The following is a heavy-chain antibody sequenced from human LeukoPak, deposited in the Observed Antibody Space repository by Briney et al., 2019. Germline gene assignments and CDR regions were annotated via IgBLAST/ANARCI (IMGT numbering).Heavy chain of an antibody. V-gene: IGHV3-23*01. D-gene: IGHD6-19*01. CDR1: GSTFSSYA. Sequence: GGSLRLSCAASGSTFSSYAMSWVRQAPGKGLEWVSAISGRSSSTYYADSVKGRFTISRDNSKNTLYLQMNSLRAEDTAAYYCATTPSSGWYFDYWGQGTLVTVSS. J-gene: IGHJ4*02. CDR3: ATTPSSGWYFDY. CDR2: ISGRSSST.